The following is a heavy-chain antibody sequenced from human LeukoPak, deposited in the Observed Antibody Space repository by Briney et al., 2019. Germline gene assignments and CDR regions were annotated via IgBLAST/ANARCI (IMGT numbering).Heavy chain of an antibody. CDR1: GYTFTSYG. D-gene: IGHD3-9*01. V-gene: IGHV1-18*01. CDR2: ISAYNGNT. Sequence: ASVKVSCKASGYTFTSYGISWVRQAPGQGLEWMGWISAYNGNTNYAQKLQGRVTMTTDTSTSTAYMALRSLRSDDTAVYYCARDVPPKLRYFDWLRVACMDVWGQGTTVTVSS. CDR3: ARDVPPKLRYFDWLRVACMDV. J-gene: IGHJ6*02.